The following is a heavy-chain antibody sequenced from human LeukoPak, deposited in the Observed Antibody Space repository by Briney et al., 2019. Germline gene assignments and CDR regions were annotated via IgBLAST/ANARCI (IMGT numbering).Heavy chain of an antibody. V-gene: IGHV4-31*03. CDR1: GVSISSGDYY. D-gene: IGHD4-23*01. CDR2: IYYSGST. Sequence: SQTLSLTCTVSGVSISSGDYYWSWIRQHPGKGLEWIGYIYYSGSTYYNPSLKSRVTISVDTSKNQFSLKLASVTAADTAVYYCARGIPDYGGNGELDYWGQGTLVTVSS. CDR3: ARGIPDYGGNGELDY. J-gene: IGHJ4*02.